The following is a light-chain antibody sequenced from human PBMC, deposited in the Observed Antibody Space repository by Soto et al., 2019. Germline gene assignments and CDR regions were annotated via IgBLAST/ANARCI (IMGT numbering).Light chain of an antibody. CDR1: HDINTY. CDR2: ATS. V-gene: IGKV1D-12*01. CDR3: QQADNFPLT. J-gene: IGKJ4*01. Sequence: DIQMTQSPSSVSASVGDRVTITCRASHDINTYLAWYQQKPGQAPNLLIYATSSLHSGVPSRFSGSGYGTEFTLIISSLQPEDYATYFCQQADNFPLTFGGGTKVEIK.